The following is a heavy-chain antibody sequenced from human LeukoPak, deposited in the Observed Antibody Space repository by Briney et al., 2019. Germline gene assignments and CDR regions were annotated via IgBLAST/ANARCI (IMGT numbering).Heavy chain of an antibody. CDR3: ARGAILTGYSLGY. V-gene: IGHV1-69*05. Sequence: ASVKVSCKASGGTFSSYAISWVRQAPGQGLEWMGGIIPIFGTANYAQKFQGRVTITTDESTGTAYMELSSPRSEDTAVYYCARGAILTGYSLGYWGQGTLVTVSS. D-gene: IGHD3-9*01. CDR2: IIPIFGTA. CDR1: GGTFSSYA. J-gene: IGHJ4*02.